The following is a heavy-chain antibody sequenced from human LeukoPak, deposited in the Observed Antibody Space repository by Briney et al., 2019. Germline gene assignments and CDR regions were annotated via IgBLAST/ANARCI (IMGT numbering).Heavy chain of an antibody. CDR2: IKEDGSEK. D-gene: IGHD5-12*01. J-gene: IGHJ4*02. CDR3: ARDRDGYSGYSDY. V-gene: IGHV3-7*03. CDR1: GFTLSNYW. Sequence: GGSLRLSCAVSGFTLSNYWMTWVRQAPGKGLEWVANIKEDGSEKNYVDSVKGRFTISRDNAKNSLYLQMNSLRAEDTAVYYCARDRDGYSGYSDYWGQGTLVTVSS.